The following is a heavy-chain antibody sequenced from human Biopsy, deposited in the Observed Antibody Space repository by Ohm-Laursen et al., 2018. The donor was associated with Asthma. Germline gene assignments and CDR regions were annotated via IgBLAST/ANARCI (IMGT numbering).Heavy chain of an antibody. V-gene: IGHV3-9*01. CDR3: VKDIRLQLWGFDS. CDR1: GFSFSNFG. J-gene: IGHJ4*02. CDR2: VSWNSGSI. D-gene: IGHD6-13*01. Sequence: SLRLSCSAPGFSFSNFGMHWVRQAPGKGLEWVSGVSWNSGSIDYADSVKGRFTISRDNAKNSLYLQMNSLRGADTALYYCVKDIRLQLWGFDSWGQGTLVTVSS.